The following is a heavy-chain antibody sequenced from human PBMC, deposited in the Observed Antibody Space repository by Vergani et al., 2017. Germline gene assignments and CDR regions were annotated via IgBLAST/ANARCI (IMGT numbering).Heavy chain of an antibody. V-gene: IGHV4-4*02. CDR2: IYYSGST. Sequence: QVQLQESGPGLVKPSGTLSLTCAVSGGSISSSNWWSWVRQPPGKGLEWIGEIYYSGSTNYNPSLKSRVTISVDTSKNQFSLKLSSVTAADTAVYYCARMIAAAGTEYFDYWGQGTLVTVSS. D-gene: IGHD6-13*01. J-gene: IGHJ4*02. CDR1: GGSISSSNW. CDR3: ARMIAAAGTEYFDY.